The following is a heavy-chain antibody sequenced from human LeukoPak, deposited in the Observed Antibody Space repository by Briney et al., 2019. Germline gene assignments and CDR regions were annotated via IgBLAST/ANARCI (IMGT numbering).Heavy chain of an antibody. D-gene: IGHD2-2*01. V-gene: IGHV3-9*01. CDR2: ISWNSGSI. Sequence: GGSLRLSCATSGFTFDYYAMHWVRQAPGKGLEWVSGISWNSGSIGYADSVKGRFTISRDNAKNSLDLQMNSLRAEDTALYYCARGRQYQLLSFFDYWGQGTLVTVSS. J-gene: IGHJ4*02. CDR3: ARGRQYQLLSFFDY. CDR1: GFTFDYYA.